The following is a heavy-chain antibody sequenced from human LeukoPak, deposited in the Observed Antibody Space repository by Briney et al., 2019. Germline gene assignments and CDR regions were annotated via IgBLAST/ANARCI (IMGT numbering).Heavy chain of an antibody. Sequence: GGSLRLSCAASGFTFSSYAMSWVRQAPGKGLEWVSAIRGSGGSTYYADSVKGRFTISRDNPKNTLYLQMNSLRAEDTAVYYCARDADSSSWYRIYWGQGTLVTVSS. CDR1: GFTFSSYA. J-gene: IGHJ4*02. V-gene: IGHV3-23*01. CDR3: ARDADSSSWYRIY. D-gene: IGHD6-13*01. CDR2: IRGSGGST.